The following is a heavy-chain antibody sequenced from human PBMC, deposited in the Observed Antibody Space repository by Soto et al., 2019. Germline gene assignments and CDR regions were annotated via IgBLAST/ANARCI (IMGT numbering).Heavy chain of an antibody. CDR3: ARATRGAHDY. J-gene: IGHJ4*02. D-gene: IGHD6-25*01. Sequence: GGSLRLSCAASGFNFSSYWMHWVRQAPGKGLVWVSHIKSDGTTTNYADSVKGRFTISRDNAKNTLYLQMNSLRAEDTAVYYCARATRGAHDYWGQGTLVTVSS. V-gene: IGHV3-74*01. CDR1: GFNFSSYW. CDR2: IKSDGTTT.